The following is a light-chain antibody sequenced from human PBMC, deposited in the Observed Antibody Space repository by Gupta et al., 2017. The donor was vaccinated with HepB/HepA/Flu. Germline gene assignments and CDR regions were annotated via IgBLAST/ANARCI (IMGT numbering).Light chain of an antibody. V-gene: IGKV1-39*01. CDR1: QSISSY. CDR3: QETYDTPRT. J-gene: IGKJ4*01. Sequence: DIQMTQSPSSLSASVGDRVTITCRASQSISSYLNWYQQKPGKAPELLIYAASTLQTGVPSRFSGSGSGTDFTLTVSSLQPEDFATYSCQETYDTPRTFGGGTKVEIK. CDR2: AAS.